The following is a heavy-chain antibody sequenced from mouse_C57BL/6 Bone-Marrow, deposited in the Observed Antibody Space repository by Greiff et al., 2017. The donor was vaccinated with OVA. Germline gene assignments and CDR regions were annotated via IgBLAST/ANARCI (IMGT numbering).Heavy chain of an antibody. Sequence: EVKLMEPGAELVKPGASVKLSCTASGFNIKDYYMHWVKQRTEQGLEWIGRIDPEDGETKYAPKFQGKATITADTSSNTAYLQLSSLTSKDTAVYYCARDGYYGYFDVWGTGTAVTVSS. J-gene: IGHJ1*03. D-gene: IGHD2-3*01. CDR1: GFNIKDYY. V-gene: IGHV14-2*01. CDR2: IDPEDGET. CDR3: ARDGYYGYFDV.